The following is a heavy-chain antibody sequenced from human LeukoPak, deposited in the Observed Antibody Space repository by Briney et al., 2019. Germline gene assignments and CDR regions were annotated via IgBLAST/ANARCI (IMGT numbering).Heavy chain of an antibody. Sequence: GGSLRLSCAASGFTFSSYGMHWVRQAPGKGLEWVAFIRYDGSNKYYADSVKGRFTISRDNSKNTLYLQMNSLRAEGTAVYYCAYYYDSSGDYWGQGTLVTVSS. J-gene: IGHJ4*02. V-gene: IGHV3-30*02. D-gene: IGHD3-22*01. CDR3: AYYYDSSGDY. CDR1: GFTFSSYG. CDR2: IRYDGSNK.